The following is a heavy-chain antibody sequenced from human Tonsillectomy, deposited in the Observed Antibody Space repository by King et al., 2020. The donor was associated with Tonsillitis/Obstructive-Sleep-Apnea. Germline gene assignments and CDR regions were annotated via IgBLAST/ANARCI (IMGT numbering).Heavy chain of an antibody. V-gene: IGHV1-2*04. Sequence: VQLVESGAEVKKPGASVKVSCKASGYTFTGFFLHWVRQAPGHGIEWMGWINPNSGGTEYAQKFRGSVTMTRDTSINTAYMELNRLRSDDTAIYYCATTLDTVSFYRDYFDSWGQGTLLTVSS. CDR1: GYTFTGFF. J-gene: IGHJ4*02. D-gene: IGHD1-26*01. CDR2: INPNSGGT. CDR3: ATTLDTVSFYRDYFDS.